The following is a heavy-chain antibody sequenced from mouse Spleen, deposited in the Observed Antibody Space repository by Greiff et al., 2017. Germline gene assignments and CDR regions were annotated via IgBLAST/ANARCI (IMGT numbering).Heavy chain of an antibody. CDR2: INPSTGGT. CDR1: GYSFTGYY. V-gene: IGHV1-42*01. Sequence: VHVKQSGPELVKPGASVKISCKASGYSFTGYYMNWVKQSPEKSLEWIGEINPSTGGTTYNQKFKAKATLTVDKSSSTAYMQLKSLTSEDSAVYYCARDGNYEGYFDYWGQGTTLTVSS. J-gene: IGHJ2*01. D-gene: IGHD2-1*01. CDR3: ARDGNYEGYFDY.